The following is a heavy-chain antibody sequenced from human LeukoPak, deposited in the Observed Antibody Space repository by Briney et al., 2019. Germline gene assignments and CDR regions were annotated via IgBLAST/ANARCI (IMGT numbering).Heavy chain of an antibody. V-gene: IGHV4-59*08. Sequence: SETLSLTCTVSGGSISSYYWSWIRQPPGEGLEWIGYIYYSGSTNYNPSLKSRVTISVDTSKNQFSLKLSSVTAADTAVYYCARTATPYYYGSGSYYTPSYYFDYWGQGTLVTVSS. J-gene: IGHJ4*02. CDR1: GGSISSYY. CDR3: ARTATPYYYGSGSYYTPSYYFDY. CDR2: IYYSGST. D-gene: IGHD3-10*01.